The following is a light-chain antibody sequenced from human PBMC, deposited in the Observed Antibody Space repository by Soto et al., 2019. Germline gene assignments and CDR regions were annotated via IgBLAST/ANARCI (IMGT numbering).Light chain of an antibody. CDR1: QSISRW. J-gene: IGKJ4*01. V-gene: IGKV1-5*01. Sequence: DIHMTQSPSTLSALVGDRVTITFRASQSISRWLAWYQQQPGKAPKLLISGASTGATGIPARFSGSGSGTEFTLTISSLQSEDCAIYYCQQYHTWPITFGGGTKVDIK. CDR3: QQYHTWPIT. CDR2: GAS.